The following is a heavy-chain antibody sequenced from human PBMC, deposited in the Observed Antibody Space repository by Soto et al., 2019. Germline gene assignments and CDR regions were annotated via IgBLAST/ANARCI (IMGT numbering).Heavy chain of an antibody. J-gene: IGHJ5*02. CDR1: GFTFSNFP. D-gene: IGHD2-21*01. CDR2: ITGGGGST. CDR3: AKDAAIQRGDVDP. Sequence: EVLLLQSGGGLVQPGWSLRLSCAASGFTFSNFPMSWVRQAPGRGLEWVSGITGGGGSTYYADSVKGRFSISRDNSKNTLYLQMHSLRAEDTAVYYCAKDAAIQRGDVDPWGQGTLVTVSS. V-gene: IGHV3-23*01.